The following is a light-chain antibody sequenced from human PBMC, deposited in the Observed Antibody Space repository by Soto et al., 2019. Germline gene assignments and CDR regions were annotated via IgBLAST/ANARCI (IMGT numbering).Light chain of an antibody. V-gene: IGKV3-15*01. CDR1: QSVGSN. J-gene: IGKJ1*01. CDR2: AAS. CDR3: QQYGSSPPRT. Sequence: EIVMTQSPATLSVSPGERATLSCRASQSVGSNVAWYQHKPGQAPGLLIFAASTRATGIPGRFSGSGSGADFTLSISRLEPEDFAVYYCQQYGSSPPRTFGQGTKVDIK.